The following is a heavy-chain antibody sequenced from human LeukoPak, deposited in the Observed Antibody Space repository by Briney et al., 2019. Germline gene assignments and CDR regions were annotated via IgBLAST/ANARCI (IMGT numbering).Heavy chain of an antibody. Sequence: SETLSLTCTVSGGSISSSSYYWGWIRQPPGKGLEWIGSIYYSGSTYYNPSLKSRVTISVDTSKNQFSLKLNSVTAADTAVYYCARGYSSGWYYFDYWGRGTLVTVSS. CDR1: GGSISSSSYY. D-gene: IGHD6-19*01. J-gene: IGHJ4*02. CDR2: IYYSGST. CDR3: ARGYSSGWYYFDY. V-gene: IGHV4-39*07.